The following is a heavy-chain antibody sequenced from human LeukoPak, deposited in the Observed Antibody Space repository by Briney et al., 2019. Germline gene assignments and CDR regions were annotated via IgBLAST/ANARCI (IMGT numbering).Heavy chain of an antibody. D-gene: IGHD3-10*01. CDR1: GGSFSGYY. V-gene: IGHV4-34*01. CDR3: ARGRYYYGSGSSFDY. CDR2: INHSGST. Sequence: SETLSLTCAVYGGSFSGYYWSWIRQPPGKGLEWIGEINHSGSTNYNPSLKSRVTISVDTSKSQFSLKLSSVTAADTAVYYCARGRYYYGSGSSFDYWGQGTLVAVSS. J-gene: IGHJ4*02.